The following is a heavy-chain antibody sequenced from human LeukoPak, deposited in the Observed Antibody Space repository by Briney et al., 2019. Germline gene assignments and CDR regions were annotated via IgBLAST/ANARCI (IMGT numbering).Heavy chain of an antibody. CDR1: GGSISSGDYY. Sequence: PSETLSLTCTVSGGSISSGDYYWSWIRQPPGKGLEWIGYIYYSGSTYYNPSLKSRVTISVDTSKNQFSLKLSSVTAADTAVYYCARARGLRITGVLNTYYDILTGPTYYYYGMDVWGKGTTVTVSS. J-gene: IGHJ6*04. CDR2: IYYSGST. CDR3: ARARGLRITGVLNTYYDILTGPTYYYYGMDV. D-gene: IGHD3-9*01. V-gene: IGHV4-30-4*01.